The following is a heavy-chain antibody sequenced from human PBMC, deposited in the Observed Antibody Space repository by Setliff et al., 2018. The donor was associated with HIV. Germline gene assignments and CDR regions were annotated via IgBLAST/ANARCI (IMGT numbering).Heavy chain of an antibody. CDR1: GDNFNNVA. J-gene: IGHJ5*02. D-gene: IGHD3-10*01. CDR3: TNRGGSGTNVGNWFDP. V-gene: IGHV1-69*13. CDR2: ILPIVGAT. Sequence: SVKVSCKASGDNFNNVAFNWVRQAPGQGLEWMGGILPIVGATDYAQKFQGRLTLTAVQSENSVYMELSSLRSDDTAVYYCTNRGGSGTNVGNWFDPWGQGTLVTVSS.